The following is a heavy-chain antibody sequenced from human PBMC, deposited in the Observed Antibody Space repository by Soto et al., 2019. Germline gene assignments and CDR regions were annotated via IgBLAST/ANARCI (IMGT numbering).Heavy chain of an antibody. D-gene: IGHD3-22*01. J-gene: IGHJ5*02. V-gene: IGHV3-23*01. Sequence: GGSLRLSCAASGFTFSSYAMSWVRQAPGKGLEWVSAISGSGGSTYYADSVKGRFTISRDNSKNTLYLQMNSLRAEDTAVYYCAKDGMIVVEGANWFDLWGKGTLVTVSS. CDR3: AKDGMIVVEGANWFDL. CDR1: GFTFSSYA. CDR2: ISGSGGST.